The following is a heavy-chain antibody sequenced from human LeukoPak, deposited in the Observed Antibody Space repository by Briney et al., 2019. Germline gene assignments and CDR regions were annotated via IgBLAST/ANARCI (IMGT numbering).Heavy chain of an antibody. CDR1: GFTFGDYA. CDR2: ISGSGVSI. V-gene: IGHV3-23*01. Sequence: LPGGSLRLSCAASGFTFGDYAMTWVRQIPGQGLEWVASISGSGVSIFYADSVKGRFIISRDKSKNTVYLQMNSLRVDDAGAYFCAKGGEVGGGGYYTCDSWGQGTLVSVSS. J-gene: IGHJ4*02. D-gene: IGHD3-22*01. CDR3: AKGGEVGGGGYYTCDS.